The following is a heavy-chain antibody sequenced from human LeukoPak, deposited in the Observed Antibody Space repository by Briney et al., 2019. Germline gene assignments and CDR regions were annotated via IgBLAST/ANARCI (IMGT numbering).Heavy chain of an antibody. CDR1: GGTFSSYT. D-gene: IGHD3-3*01. CDR3: AYGGRFCSGYYIPPRPYMDV. CDR2: IIPILGIA. J-gene: IGHJ6*03. Sequence: ASVKVSCKASGGTFSSYTFSWVRQAPGRGLEWMGRIIPILGIANYAQKFQGRVTITADKSTSTAYMELSSLRSEDTAVYYCAYGGRFCSGYYIPPRPYMDVWGKGTTVTVSS. V-gene: IGHV1-69*02.